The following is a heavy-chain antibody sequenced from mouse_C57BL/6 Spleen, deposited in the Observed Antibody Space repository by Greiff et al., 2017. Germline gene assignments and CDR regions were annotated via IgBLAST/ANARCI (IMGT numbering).Heavy chain of an antibody. Sequence: VQLQQSGAELVRPGTSVKVSCKASGYAFTNYLIEWVKQRPGQGLEWIGVINPGSGGTNYNEKFKGKATLTADKSSSTAYMQLSSLTSEDSAVYFCASFDNDEGAMDYWGQGTSVTVSS. D-gene: IGHD2-4*01. CDR3: ASFDNDEGAMDY. J-gene: IGHJ4*01. CDR1: GYAFTNYL. V-gene: IGHV1-54*01. CDR2: INPGSGGT.